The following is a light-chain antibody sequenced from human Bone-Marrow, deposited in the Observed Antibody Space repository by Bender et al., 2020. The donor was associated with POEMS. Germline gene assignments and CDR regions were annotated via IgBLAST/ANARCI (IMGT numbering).Light chain of an antibody. CDR1: DLGDKY. J-gene: IGLJ3*02. V-gene: IGLV3-10*01. CDR2: EDT. Sequence: SYEVTQPPSVSVSPGQTASITCSGDDLGDKYVAWYQQKSGQAPVLVIYEDTKRPSGIPERFSGSNSETMATLTITGAQVDDEADYYCYSADTSANERVFGGGTKLTVL. CDR3: YSADTSANERV.